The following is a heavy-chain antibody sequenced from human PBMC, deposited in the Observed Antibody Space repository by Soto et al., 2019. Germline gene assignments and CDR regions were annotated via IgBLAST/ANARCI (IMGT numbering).Heavy chain of an antibody. CDR2: ISGSGIST. CDR3: AKEPVGPDWYFDL. Sequence: GGSLRHSWAASGLTFRSYAMSWVRQAPGKGLEWVSGISGSGISTHYADSVKGRFTVSRDNSKNTLYLQMNSLRAEDTAVYNCAKEPVGPDWYFDLWGRGTLVTVPQ. CDR1: GLTFRSYA. V-gene: IGHV3-23*01. J-gene: IGHJ2*01.